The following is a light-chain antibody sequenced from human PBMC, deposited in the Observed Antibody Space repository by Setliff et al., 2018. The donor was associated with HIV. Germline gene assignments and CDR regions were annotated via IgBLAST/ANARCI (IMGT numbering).Light chain of an antibody. Sequence: QSVLTQPASVSGSPGQSITISCTGTNSDVGGHNYVSWYQQHPGKVPKLLIYDVSNRPSGGSDRFSGSKSGNTASLTISGLQADDEADYYCNSYATNNTLVFGGGTKVTGL. CDR1: NSDVGGHNY. CDR3: NSYATNNTLV. CDR2: DVS. J-gene: IGLJ2*01. V-gene: IGLV2-14*03.